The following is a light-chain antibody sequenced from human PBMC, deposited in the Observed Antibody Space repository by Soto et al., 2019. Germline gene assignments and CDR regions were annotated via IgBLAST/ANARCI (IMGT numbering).Light chain of an antibody. J-gene: IGLJ2*01. CDR2: EGT. CDR1: SSDVGSYNL. Sequence: QSALTQPASVSGSPGQSITISCTGTSSDVGSYNLVSWYQQQPGKAPKLMIYEGTKRPSGVSDRFSGSKSGNTASLTLSGLQAEDEANYYCFSYVRGSTLVFGGGTKVTVL. CDR3: FSYVRGSTLV. V-gene: IGLV2-23*01.